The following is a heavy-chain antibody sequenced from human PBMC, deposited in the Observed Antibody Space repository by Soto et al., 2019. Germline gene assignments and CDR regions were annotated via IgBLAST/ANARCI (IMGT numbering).Heavy chain of an antibody. D-gene: IGHD6-19*01. Sequence: VQLVESGGGLVKPGGSLRLSCAASGFTFSSYSMNWVRQAPGKGLEWVSSISSSSSYIYYADSVKGRFTISRDNAKNSLYLQMNSLRAEDTAVYYCARYHGEAVALDYWGQGTLVTVSS. CDR1: GFTFSSYS. J-gene: IGHJ4*02. V-gene: IGHV3-21*01. CDR3: ARYHGEAVALDY. CDR2: ISSSSSYI.